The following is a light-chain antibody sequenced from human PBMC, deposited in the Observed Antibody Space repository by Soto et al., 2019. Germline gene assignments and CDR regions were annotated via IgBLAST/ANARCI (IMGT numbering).Light chain of an antibody. J-gene: IGKJ1*01. CDR2: GAS. V-gene: IGKV1-5*01. Sequence: DIQMTQSPSTLSASVGDRVTITCRASQTVTSSMAWYQQKPGKAPKLLIYGASTRDSGIPARFSGSRSGTEFTLTISSLQPDDFATYYCQQYNSYSWTFGQGTKVDIK. CDR3: QQYNSYSWT. CDR1: QTVTSS.